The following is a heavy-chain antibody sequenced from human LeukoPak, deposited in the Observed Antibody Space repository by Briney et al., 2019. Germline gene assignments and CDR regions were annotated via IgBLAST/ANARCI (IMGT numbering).Heavy chain of an antibody. CDR3: TRDFQGRYYYHMDV. Sequence: PGGSLRLSCADSGFTFSSYWMSCVRQDPGRGLEWVANIKQDGSEIYYVDSVKGRLTISRDNAQNTLFLQMNSMRAEDTAVYYCTRDFQGRYYYHMDVWGKGTTVTVSS. CDR1: GFTFSSYW. D-gene: IGHD3-10*01. CDR2: IKQDGSEI. J-gene: IGHJ6*03. V-gene: IGHV3-7*01.